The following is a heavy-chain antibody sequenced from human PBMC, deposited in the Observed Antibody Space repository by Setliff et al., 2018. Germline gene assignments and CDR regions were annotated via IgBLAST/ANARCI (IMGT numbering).Heavy chain of an antibody. Sequence: ASVKVSCKASGYSFTSFSITWVRQAPGQGLEWLGWVSTYNGDTKSAQKFRGRVTMTTDISTSTVYMELRTLRSDDTAVYYCARLVRYCTRTACQKVAGDESWGQGTLVTVSS. CDR3: ARLVRYCTRTACQKVAGDES. D-gene: IGHD2-8*01. V-gene: IGHV1-18*01. CDR1: GYSFTSFS. J-gene: IGHJ5*01. CDR2: VSTYNGDT.